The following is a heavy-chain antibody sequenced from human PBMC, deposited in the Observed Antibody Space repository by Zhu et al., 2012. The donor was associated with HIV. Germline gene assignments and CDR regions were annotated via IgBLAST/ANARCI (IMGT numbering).Heavy chain of an antibody. CDR1: GGSIYSGSYS. V-gene: IGHV4-39*07. CDR3: ARHVRSCSGGNCFPGLCFNY. Sequence: QVQLHESGPGLVKPSETLSLNCSVSGGSIYSGSYSWGWIRQSPTRGLEWIGTIDYTGSAYYNPSLKSRVTISMDTSKNQFSLKLSSVTAADTAIYYCARHVRSCSGGNCFPGLCFNYWGQGILVTFSS. D-gene: IGHD2-15*01. CDR2: IDYTGSA. J-gene: IGHJ4*02.